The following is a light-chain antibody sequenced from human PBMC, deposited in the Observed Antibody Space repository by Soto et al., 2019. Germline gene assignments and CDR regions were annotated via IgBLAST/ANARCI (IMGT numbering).Light chain of an antibody. J-gene: IGKJ1*01. Sequence: DIQMTQSPSTLSASVGDRVIITCRASQSITTWLAWYQQKPGKAPKLLIYKASTLESGVPSRFSGSGSGTEFTLTISSLQPDDFANYYCQQYDGNWWTFGQGTKVEIK. V-gene: IGKV1-5*03. CDR3: QQYDGNWWT. CDR2: KAS. CDR1: QSITTW.